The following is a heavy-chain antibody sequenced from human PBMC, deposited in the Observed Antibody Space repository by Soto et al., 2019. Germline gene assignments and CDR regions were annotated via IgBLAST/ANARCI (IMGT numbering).Heavy chain of an antibody. J-gene: IGHJ6*02. CDR2: IYPGDSDT. V-gene: IGHV5-51*01. D-gene: IGHD1-26*01. CDR3: ARAVGAPTYGMDV. Sequence: GESLKISCKGSGSSFTSYWIGWVRQMPGKGLEWMGIIYPGDSDTRYSPSFQGQVTIPADKSISTAYLQWSSLKASDTAMYYCARAVGAPTYGMDVWGQGTTVTVSS. CDR1: GSSFTSYW.